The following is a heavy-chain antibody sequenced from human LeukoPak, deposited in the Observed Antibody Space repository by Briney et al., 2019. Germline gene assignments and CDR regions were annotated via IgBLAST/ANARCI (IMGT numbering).Heavy chain of an antibody. V-gene: IGHV3-15*01. D-gene: IGHD6-19*01. CDR3: TTDRYSSGWYYYYYYMDV. CDR2: IKSKTDGGTT. Sequence: GGSLRLSCAASGFTFSNAWMSWVRQAPGKGLEWVGRIKSKTDGGTTDYAAPVKGRFTISRDDSKNTLYLQMNSLKTEDTAVYYCTTDRYSSGWYYYYYYMDVWGKGTTVTISS. J-gene: IGHJ6*03. CDR1: GFTFSNAW.